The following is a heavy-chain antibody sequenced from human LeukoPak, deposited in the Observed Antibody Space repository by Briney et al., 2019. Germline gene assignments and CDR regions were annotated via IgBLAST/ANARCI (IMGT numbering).Heavy chain of an antibody. V-gene: IGHV1-2*02. Sequence: ASVKVSCKASGYTFTGYCMHWVRQAPGQGLEWMGWINPNSGGTNYAQKFQGRVTMTRDTSISTAYMELSRLRSDDTAVYYCARSGTLWAHFDYWGQGTLVTVSS. J-gene: IGHJ4*02. CDR2: INPNSGGT. CDR3: ARSGTLWAHFDY. CDR1: GYTFTGYC. D-gene: IGHD1-26*01.